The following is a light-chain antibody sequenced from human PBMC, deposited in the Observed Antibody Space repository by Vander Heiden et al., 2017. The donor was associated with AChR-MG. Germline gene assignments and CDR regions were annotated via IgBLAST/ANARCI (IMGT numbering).Light chain of an antibody. CDR3: LLEAGGALV. CDR2: GTT. J-gene: IGLJ3*02. Sequence: QTVVTQEPSLTVSPGGTVTLPCASSTGPVTSSYDANWLQQKPGPAPRAVIYGTTYQHSCTPRRFSASLLRGKAALTLSGAHQDDEAYYCCLLEAGGALVFGGGTKLTVL. V-gene: IGLV7-43*01. CDR1: TGPVTSSYD.